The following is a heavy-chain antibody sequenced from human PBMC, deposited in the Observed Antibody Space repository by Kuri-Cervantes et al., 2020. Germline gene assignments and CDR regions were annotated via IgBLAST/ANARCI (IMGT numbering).Heavy chain of an antibody. Sequence: GGSLRLSCAASGFTFSSYGMHWVRQAPGRGLEWVAVISYDGSNKYYADSVKGRFTISRDISKNTLYLQMNSLRAEDTAVYYCARAGSDGFGFDYWGQGTLVTVSS. CDR3: ARAGSDGFGFDY. CDR2: ISYDGSNK. J-gene: IGHJ4*02. V-gene: IGHV3-30*03. D-gene: IGHD3-16*01. CDR1: GFTFSSYG.